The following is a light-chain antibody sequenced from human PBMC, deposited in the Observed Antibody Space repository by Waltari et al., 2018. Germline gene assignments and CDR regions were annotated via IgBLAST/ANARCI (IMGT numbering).Light chain of an antibody. Sequence: EVVLTQSPGTLSLSPGERATLSCRASQSISANHLVWYQQKRGQAPRLLIYGASSRSTGVPDRFSGSGSGTDFTLTISRLEPEDFAVYYCQQYGNSLTFGGGTKVEIK. V-gene: IGKV3-20*01. J-gene: IGKJ4*01. CDR1: QSISANH. CDR2: GAS. CDR3: QQYGNSLT.